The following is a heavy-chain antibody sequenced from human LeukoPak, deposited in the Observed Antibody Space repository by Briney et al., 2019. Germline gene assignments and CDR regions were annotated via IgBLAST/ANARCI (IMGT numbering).Heavy chain of an antibody. Sequence: GRSLRLSCAASGFTFSSYGMHWVRQAPGKGLEWVAVISYDGSNKYYADSVKGRFTISRDNAKNSLYLQMNSLRADDTAVYYCARDSQKRMAARPDCWGQGTLVTVSS. CDR3: ARDSQKRMAARPDC. CDR1: GFTFSSYG. CDR2: ISYDGSNK. V-gene: IGHV3-30*03. D-gene: IGHD6-6*01. J-gene: IGHJ4*02.